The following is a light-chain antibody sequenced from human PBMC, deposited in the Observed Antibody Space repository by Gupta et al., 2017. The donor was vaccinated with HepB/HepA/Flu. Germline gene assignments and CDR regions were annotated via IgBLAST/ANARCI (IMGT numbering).Light chain of an antibody. CDR2: GAS. CDR1: QSVSSN. CDR3: QQYNNWPPGWT. J-gene: IGKJ1*01. V-gene: IGKV3-15*01. Sequence: IVMTQSPATLSVSPGERATLSCRASQSVSSNLAWYQQKPGQAPRLLIYGASTRATGIPARFSGSGSGTEFTLTISSLQSEDFAVYYCQQYNNWPPGWTFGKGTKVEIK.